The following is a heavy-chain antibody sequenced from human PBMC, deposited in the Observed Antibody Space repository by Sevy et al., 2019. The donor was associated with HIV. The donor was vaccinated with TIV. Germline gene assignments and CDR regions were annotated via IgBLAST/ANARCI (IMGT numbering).Heavy chain of an antibody. V-gene: IGHV3-48*01. CDR3: ASDVLRFLEWPKGAFDI. J-gene: IGHJ3*02. CDR1: GLPFSSNS. CDR2: ISGSGDTI. Sequence: GGSLRLSCIASGLPFSSNSMNWVRQAAGRGLEWVSYISGSGDTIYYADSVKGRFTISRDNGKNSLYLQMNSLRAEDTAMYYCASDVLRFLEWPKGAFDIWGQGTMVTVSS. D-gene: IGHD3-3*01.